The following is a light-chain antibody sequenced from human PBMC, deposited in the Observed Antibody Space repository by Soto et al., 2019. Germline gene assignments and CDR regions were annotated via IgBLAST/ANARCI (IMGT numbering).Light chain of an antibody. CDR2: AAS. CDR3: QQLNSYPRT. J-gene: IGKJ2*01. CDR1: QGISSY. Sequence: IPLTQSPSSLSASVGDRVTITCRASQGISSYLAWYHQKPGKSPKLLIYAASTLQSGVPSRFSGSGSGTDFTLTISSLQPEDFATYYCQQLNSYPRTFGQGTKLEIK. V-gene: IGKV1-9*01.